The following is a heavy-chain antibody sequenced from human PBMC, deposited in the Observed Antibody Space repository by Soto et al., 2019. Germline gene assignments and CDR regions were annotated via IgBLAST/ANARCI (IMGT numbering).Heavy chain of an antibody. CDR3: TSVLGYTFEPGKTRYYAMDV. V-gene: IGHV1-69*01. D-gene: IGHD5-18*01. J-gene: IGHJ6*02. Sequence: QVQLVQSGAEVKKPGSSVTVPCKTSGGTFSKDAINWVRQAPGQGLEWMGLLIPVFGSPIYAQKFQGRIRLTADESTTTACLDLSRLRSEDTAVYYCTSVLGYTFEPGKTRYYAMDVWGQGTTVSVSS. CDR2: LIPVFGSP. CDR1: GGTFSKDA.